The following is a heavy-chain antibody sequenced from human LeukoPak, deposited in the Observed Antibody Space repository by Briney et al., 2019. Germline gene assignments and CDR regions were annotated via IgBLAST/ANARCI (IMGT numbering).Heavy chain of an antibody. V-gene: IGHV3-53*01. CDR3: ARVRPPYYMDV. Sequence: GGSLRLSCAASGFTFSNAWMSWVRQAPGKGLEWVSVIYSGGSTYYADSVKGRFTISRDNSKNTLYLQMNSLRAEDTAVYYCARVRPPYYMDVWGKGTTVTVSS. J-gene: IGHJ6*03. CDR1: GFTFSNAW. CDR2: IYSGGST.